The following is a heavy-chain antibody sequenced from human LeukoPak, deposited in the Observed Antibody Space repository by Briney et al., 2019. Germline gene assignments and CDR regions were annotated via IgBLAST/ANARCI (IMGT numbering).Heavy chain of an antibody. CDR1: GFTFSSYA. V-gene: IGHV3-23*01. D-gene: IGHD6-19*01. Sequence: GGSLRLSCAASGFTFSSYAMSWVRQAPGKGLEWVSSISGSGGSTYYADYVKGRFTISRDNSKNTLYLQMNSLRAEDTAVYYCAKGARSSGWSAKAGYFDLWGRGTLVTVSS. CDR3: AKGARSSGWSAKAGYFDL. CDR2: ISGSGGST. J-gene: IGHJ2*01.